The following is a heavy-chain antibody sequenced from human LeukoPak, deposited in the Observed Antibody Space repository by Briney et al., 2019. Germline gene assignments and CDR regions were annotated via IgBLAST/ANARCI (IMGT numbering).Heavy chain of an antibody. CDR3: AARVAVAGRSFDY. CDR1: GFTFSSYA. Sequence: GGSLRLSCAAPGFTFSSYAMSWVRQAPGKGLEWVSAISGSGGSTYYADSVKGRFTISRDNSKNTLYLQMNSLRAEDTAVYYCAARVAVAGRSFDYWGQGTLVTVSS. D-gene: IGHD6-19*01. J-gene: IGHJ4*02. V-gene: IGHV3-23*01. CDR2: ISGSGGST.